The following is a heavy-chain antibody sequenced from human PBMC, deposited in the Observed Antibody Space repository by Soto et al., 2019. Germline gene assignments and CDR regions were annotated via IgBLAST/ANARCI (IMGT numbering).Heavy chain of an antibody. CDR3: ATGGPAGDFDY. J-gene: IGHJ4*02. CDR2: FDPEDGET. V-gene: IGHV1-24*01. D-gene: IGHD3-10*01. CDR1: GYTLNELS. Sequence: VSVKVSCKXSGYTLNELSMHWVRQVPGKGLEWMGGFDPEDGETVYAQKFQGRVTMTEDTSTDTANMELSSLTSEDTAVYYCATGGPAGDFDYWGQGTLVTVSS.